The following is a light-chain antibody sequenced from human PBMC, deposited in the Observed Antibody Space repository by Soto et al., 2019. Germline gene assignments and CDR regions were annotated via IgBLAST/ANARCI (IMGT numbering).Light chain of an antibody. CDR3: QQYFGTPLT. J-gene: IGKJ4*01. Sequence: DIVMTQSPDSLAVSLGERATINCRSSQSVLYSSNNKNYLAWYQQKPGQPPKLLFYWASSRQSGVPDRFSSSGSGTDFTLTIRSLQAEDVAVYYCQQYFGTPLTFGGGTTVEIK. CDR2: WAS. V-gene: IGKV4-1*01. CDR1: QSVLYSSNNKNY.